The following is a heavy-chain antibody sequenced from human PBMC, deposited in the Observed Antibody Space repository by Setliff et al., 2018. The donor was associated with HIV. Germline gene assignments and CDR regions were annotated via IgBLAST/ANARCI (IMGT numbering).Heavy chain of an antibody. Sequence: GESLKISCKGSGYSFTSYWIAWVRQMPGKGLEWLGITYPGDSDTRYSLSFQGQVTISADKSISTAYLQWSSLKASDTAMYYCARQGDYDILTGYYRGPHDAFDIWGQGTMVTVSS. CDR3: ARQGDYDILTGYYRGPHDAFDI. CDR1: GYSFTSYW. CDR2: TYPGDSDT. J-gene: IGHJ3*02. D-gene: IGHD3-9*01. V-gene: IGHV5-51*01.